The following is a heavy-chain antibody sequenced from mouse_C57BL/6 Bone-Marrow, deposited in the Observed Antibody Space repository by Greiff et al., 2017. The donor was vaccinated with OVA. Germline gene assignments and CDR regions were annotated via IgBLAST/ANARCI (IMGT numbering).Heavy chain of an antibody. J-gene: IGHJ2*01. D-gene: IGHD2-2*01. CDR3: TAIYYGYDDYFDY. Sequence: DVQLVESGAELVRPGASVKLSCTASGFNIKDDYMHWVKQRPEQGLEWIGWIDPENGDTEYASKFQGKATITADTSSNTAYLQLSSLTSEDTAVYYCTAIYYGYDDYFDYWGQGTTLTVSS. CDR2: IDPENGDT. V-gene: IGHV14-4*01. CDR1: GFNIKDDY.